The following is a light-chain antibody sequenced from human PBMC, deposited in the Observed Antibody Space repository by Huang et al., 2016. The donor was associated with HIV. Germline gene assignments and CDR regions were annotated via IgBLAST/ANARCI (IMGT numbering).Light chain of an antibody. J-gene: IGKJ1*01. CDR3: KQTLQTRGT. CDR2: LGL. CDR1: QSLLHSNGYNY. Sequence: DIVMTQSPLSLPVTPGEPASISCRSSQSLLHSNGYNYLDWYLQKPGQSPQLLIYLGLNRASGVPYRFSGSGAGTDFTLKISRVEAEDVGVYYCKQTLQTRGTFGQGTKVEIK. V-gene: IGKV2-28*01.